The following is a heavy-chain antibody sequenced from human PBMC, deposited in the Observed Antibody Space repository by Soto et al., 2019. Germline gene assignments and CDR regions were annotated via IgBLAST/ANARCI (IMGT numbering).Heavy chain of an antibody. Sequence: QVQLVQSGAEVKKPGSSVKVSCKASGGTFSSYAISWVRQAPGQGLEWMGGIIPIFGTANYAQKFQGRVTITADESTSTAYLELSSLRSEDTAVYYCASTDCTIGVCYIIGGNWGQGTLVTVSS. CDR2: IIPIFGTA. D-gene: IGHD2-8*01. J-gene: IGHJ4*02. CDR3: ASTDCTIGVCYIIGGN. CDR1: GGTFSSYA. V-gene: IGHV1-69*12.